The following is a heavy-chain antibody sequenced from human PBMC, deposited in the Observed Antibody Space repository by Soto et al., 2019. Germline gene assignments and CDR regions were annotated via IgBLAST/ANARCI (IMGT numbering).Heavy chain of an antibody. CDR3: AGAGAARDGMDV. J-gene: IGHJ6*02. D-gene: IGHD6-6*01. Sequence: QVQLVQSGAEVKKPGSSVKVSCKASGGTFSSYAISWVRQAPGQGLEWMGGIIPIFGTANYAQKFQGRVTITADKSTSTCYMELSSLRAEDTAVYYCAGAGAARDGMDVWGQGTTVTVSS. V-gene: IGHV1-69*06. CDR1: GGTFSSYA. CDR2: IIPIFGTA.